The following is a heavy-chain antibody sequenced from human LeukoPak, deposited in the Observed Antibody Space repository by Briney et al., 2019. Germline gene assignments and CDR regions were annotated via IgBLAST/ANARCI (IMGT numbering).Heavy chain of an antibody. Sequence: PGGSLRLSCAASGFTFSSYGMHWVRQAPGKGLEWVAFIRYDGSNKYYADSVKGQFTISRDNSKNTLYLQMNSLRAEDTAVYYCARSRIQLWYRQTYYYYGMDVWGQGTTVTVSS. D-gene: IGHD5-18*01. J-gene: IGHJ6*02. CDR2: IRYDGSNK. CDR1: GFTFSSYG. CDR3: ARSRIQLWYRQTYYYYGMDV. V-gene: IGHV3-30*02.